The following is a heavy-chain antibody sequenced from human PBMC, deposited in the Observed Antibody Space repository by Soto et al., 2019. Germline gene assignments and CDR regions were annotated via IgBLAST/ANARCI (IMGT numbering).Heavy chain of an antibody. Sequence: GASVKVSCKASGYTFTSYDINCVRQATGQGLEWMGWMNPNSGNTGYAQKFQGRVTMTRNTSISTAYMELSSLRSEDTAVYYCARGGNWNAWLVLVYWGQGTLVTVSS. V-gene: IGHV1-8*01. CDR2: MNPNSGNT. CDR3: ARGGNWNAWLVLVY. D-gene: IGHD1-20*01. CDR1: GYTFTSYD. J-gene: IGHJ4*02.